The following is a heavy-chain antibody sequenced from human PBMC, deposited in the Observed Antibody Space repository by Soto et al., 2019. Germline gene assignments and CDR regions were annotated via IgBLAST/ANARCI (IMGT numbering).Heavy chain of an antibody. D-gene: IGHD1-20*01. J-gene: IGHJ3*02. Sequence: QVQLVESGGGVVQPGRSLRLSCAASGLTFSSYALYWVRQAPGKGLEWVAVISYDGDNKFSADSVKGRFTISRDNSKNTLYLQMNSLRAEDAAVYYCARGITGTYGGGDAFDIWGQGTMVTVSS. CDR3: ARGITGTYGGGDAFDI. CDR2: ISYDGDNK. CDR1: GLTFSSYA. V-gene: IGHV3-30-3*01.